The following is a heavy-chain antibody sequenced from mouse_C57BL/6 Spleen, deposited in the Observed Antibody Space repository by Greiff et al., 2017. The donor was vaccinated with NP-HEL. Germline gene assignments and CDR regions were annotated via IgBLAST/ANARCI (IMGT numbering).Heavy chain of an antibody. J-gene: IGHJ3*01. CDR3: ASQDGYRGFAY. CDR2: ISGGGGNT. D-gene: IGHD2-3*01. V-gene: IGHV5-9*01. CDR1: GFTFSSYT. Sequence: EVKVEESGGGLVKPGGSLKLSCAASGFTFSSYTMSWVRQTPEKRLEWVATISGGGGNTYYPDSVKGRFTISRDNAKNTLYLQMSSLRSEDTALYYCASQDGYRGFAYWGQGTLVTVSA.